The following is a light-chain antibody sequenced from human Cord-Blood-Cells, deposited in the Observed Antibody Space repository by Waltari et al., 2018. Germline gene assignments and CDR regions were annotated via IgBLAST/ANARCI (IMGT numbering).Light chain of an antibody. CDR1: SLRSYY. J-gene: IGLJ3*02. CDR2: GKN. V-gene: IGLV3-19*01. Sequence: SSALTQHPAVSVALGQTVRLTCQGDSLRSYYASWYQQKPGQAPVLVIYGKNNRPSGIPDRFSGSSSGNTASLTITGAQAEDEADYYCNSRDSSGNHWVFGGGTKLTVL. CDR3: NSRDSSGNHWV.